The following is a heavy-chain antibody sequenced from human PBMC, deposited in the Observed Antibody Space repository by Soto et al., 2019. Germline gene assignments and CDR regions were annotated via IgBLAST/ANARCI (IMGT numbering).Heavy chain of an antibody. J-gene: IGHJ4*02. Sequence: EVQLVESGGGLVQPGGSLRLSCAASGFAFSSYWMHWVRQAPGKGLVWVSRIDPYETGINYADSVKGRFTISRDNAKKTLYLQMNSLRAEDTAVYYCTSDTFGGRDSLGQGTLVTVSS. CDR3: TSDTFGGRDS. V-gene: IGHV3-74*01. CDR1: GFAFSSYW. CDR2: IDPYETGI. D-gene: IGHD2-15*01.